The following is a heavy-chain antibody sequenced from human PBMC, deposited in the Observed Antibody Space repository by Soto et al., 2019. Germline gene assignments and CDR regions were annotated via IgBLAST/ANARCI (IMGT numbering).Heavy chain of an antibody. CDR3: ARHRIQGAFDI. Sequence: TRSLTVTVSGGSISISSYCWGWIRQPPGKGLEWIGSIYYSGSTYYNPSLKSRVTISVDTSKNQFSLKLSSVTAADTAVYYCARHRIQGAFDIWGQGTMVTVSS. J-gene: IGHJ3*02. V-gene: IGHV4-39*01. CDR1: GGSISISSYC. CDR2: IYYSGST. D-gene: IGHD2-21*01.